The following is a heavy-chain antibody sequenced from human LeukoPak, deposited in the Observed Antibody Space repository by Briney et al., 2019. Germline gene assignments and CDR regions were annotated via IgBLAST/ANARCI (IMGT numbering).Heavy chain of an antibody. CDR3: AELGITMIGGV. CDR1: GLTFSSYE. CDR2: ISISGSTI. J-gene: IGHJ6*04. V-gene: IGHV3-48*03. Sequence: GGSLRLSCAASGLTFSSYEMNWVRQAPRKGLEWVSYISISGSTIYYADSVKGRFTISRDNAKNSLYLQMNSLRAEDTAVYYCAELGITMIGGVWGKGTTVTISS. D-gene: IGHD3-10*02.